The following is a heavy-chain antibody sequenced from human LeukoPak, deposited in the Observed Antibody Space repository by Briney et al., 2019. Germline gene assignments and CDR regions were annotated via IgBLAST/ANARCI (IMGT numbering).Heavy chain of an antibody. V-gene: IGHV1-2*02. D-gene: IGHD4-17*01. J-gene: IGHJ4*02. Sequence: ASVKVSCKASGYTFTGYYMHWVRQAPGQGLEWMGWINPNSGGTNYAQKFQGRVTMTRDTSISTAYMELRSLRSDDTAVYYCARDLPVYGDYGPDYWGQGTLVTVSS. CDR2: INPNSGGT. CDR1: GYTFTGYY. CDR3: ARDLPVYGDYGPDY.